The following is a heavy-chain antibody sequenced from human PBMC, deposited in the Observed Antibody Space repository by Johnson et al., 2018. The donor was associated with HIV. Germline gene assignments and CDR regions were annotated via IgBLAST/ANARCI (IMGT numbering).Heavy chain of an antibody. D-gene: IGHD3-22*01. CDR3: AKPKRIVVEEADAFDI. J-gene: IGHJ3*02. CDR1: GFNLSDYY. Sequence: VQLVESGRGVVRPGGSLRLSCAASGFNLSDYYMRWIRQTPGTGLEWVSVIYSGGSTSYADSVKGRFTITRDNSKNTLYLQMNSLRAEETAVYYCAKPKRIVVEEADAFDIWGQGTVVSVSS. CDR2: IYSGGST. V-gene: IGHV3-66*04.